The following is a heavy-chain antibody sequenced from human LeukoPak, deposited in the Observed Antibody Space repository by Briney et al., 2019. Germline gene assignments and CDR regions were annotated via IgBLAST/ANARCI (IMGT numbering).Heavy chain of an antibody. J-gene: IGHJ4*02. V-gene: IGHV4-59*01. Sequence: TSETLSLTCTVSGVSISSYYWSWIRQPPGKGLEWIGYIYYSGNTNYNPSLNSRVTISVDTSKNQFSLRLTSVTAAGTAVYYCARATVVTRFDSWGQGTLLTVSS. CDR1: GVSISSYY. CDR2: IYYSGNT. CDR3: ARATVVTRFDS. D-gene: IGHD2-21*02.